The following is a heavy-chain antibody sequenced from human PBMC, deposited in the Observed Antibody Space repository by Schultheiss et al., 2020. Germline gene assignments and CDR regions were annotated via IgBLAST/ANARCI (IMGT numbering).Heavy chain of an antibody. CDR1: GFTVSSYY. CDR2: IYSGGST. CDR3: ARHRYSGSYGGFDY. J-gene: IGHJ4*02. V-gene: IGHV3-66*04. Sequence: GGSLRLSCAASGFTVSSYYMSWVRQAPGKGLEWVSVIYSGGSTYYADSVKGRFTISRDNSKNTLYLQMNSLRAEDTAVYYCARHRYSGSYGGFDYWGQGTRVTVSS. D-gene: IGHD1-26*01.